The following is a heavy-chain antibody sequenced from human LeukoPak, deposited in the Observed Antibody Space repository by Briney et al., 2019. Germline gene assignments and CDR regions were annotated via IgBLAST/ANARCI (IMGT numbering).Heavy chain of an antibody. Sequence: SETLSLTCTVSGASITSFYYNWIRQSAGRGLEWIGRIHTNGGTDYTPSLNSRVTMSVDTSKKQISLKLTSVTAADTAVYFCSRGGGYGDYWGQGILVTVSS. J-gene: IGHJ4*02. V-gene: IGHV4-4*07. CDR3: SRGGGYGDY. D-gene: IGHD5-12*01. CDR1: GASITSFY. CDR2: IHTNGGT.